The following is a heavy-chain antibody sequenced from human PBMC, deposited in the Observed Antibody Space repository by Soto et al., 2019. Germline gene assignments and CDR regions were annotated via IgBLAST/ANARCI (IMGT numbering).Heavy chain of an antibody. J-gene: IGHJ4*02. CDR2: IYDSGSA. D-gene: IGHD4-17*01. CDR3: ARSNGDYGDY. CDR1: CGSFSGYI. Sequence: SETLSLTCDVHCGSFSGYIWTWIRQPPGKGLQWFGQIYDSGSANYNPSLKRRVTISVDTSKNQFSLKPSSVTAADTAVYYCARSNGDYGDYWSQRTPGTVS. V-gene: IGHV4-34*01.